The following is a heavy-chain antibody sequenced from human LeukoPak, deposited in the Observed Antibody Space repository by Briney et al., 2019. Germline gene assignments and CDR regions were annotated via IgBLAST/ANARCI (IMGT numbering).Heavy chain of an antibody. Sequence: GASVKVSCKASGYTFTSYDINWVRQATGQGVERMGWMNPNSGNTGYAQKFQGRVTMTRNTSISTAYMELSSLRSEDTAVYYCARGVRYCSGGSCYSRKGPNWFDPWGQGTLVTVSS. CDR3: ARGVRYCSGGSCYSRKGPNWFDP. D-gene: IGHD2-15*01. CDR1: GYTFTSYD. J-gene: IGHJ5*02. V-gene: IGHV1-8*01. CDR2: MNPNSGNT.